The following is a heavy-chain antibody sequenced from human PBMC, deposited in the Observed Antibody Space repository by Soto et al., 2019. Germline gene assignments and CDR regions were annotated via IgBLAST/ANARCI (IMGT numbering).Heavy chain of an antibody. V-gene: IGHV4-34*01. J-gene: IGHJ5*02. CDR2: IDHSGYT. D-gene: IGHD3-3*01. Sequence: SETLSLTCAVYGGSFSGYYWNWIRQPPGKGLEWIGEIDHSGYTNYNPSLKSRATISVDTSKNQFSLRLTSVTAADTAVYYCARVRDWFDPWGQGTLVTVSS. CDR3: ARVRDWFDP. CDR1: GGSFSGYY.